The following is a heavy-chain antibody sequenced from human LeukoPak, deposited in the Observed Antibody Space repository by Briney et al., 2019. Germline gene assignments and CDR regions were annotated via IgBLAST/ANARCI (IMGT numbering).Heavy chain of an antibody. Sequence: GSLRLSCAASRFTLSTYWMSWVRQAPGKGLEWVAVISYDGSNEYYADSVKGRFTISRDNSKNTLYLQMSSLRAEDTAVYYCAKEFNRGLPDYWGQGTLVTVPS. CDR1: RFTLSTYW. CDR3: AKEFNRGLPDY. CDR2: ISYDGSNE. D-gene: IGHD2-21*01. V-gene: IGHV3-30*18. J-gene: IGHJ4*02.